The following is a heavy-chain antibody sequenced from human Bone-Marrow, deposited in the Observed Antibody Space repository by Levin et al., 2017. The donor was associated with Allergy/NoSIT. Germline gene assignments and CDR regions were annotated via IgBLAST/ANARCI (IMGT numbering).Heavy chain of an antibody. CDR3: ASRVRYSGSYFFEY. CDR1: GFTFSSYS. CDR2: ISSSSSTK. Sequence: GGSLRLSCAASGFTFSSYSMNWVRQAPGKGLEWVSYISSSSSTKYYADSVKGRFTISRDNAKNSLYLQMNSLRDEDTAVYYCASRVRYSGSYFFEYWGQGTLVTVSS. J-gene: IGHJ4*02. V-gene: IGHV3-48*02. D-gene: IGHD1-26*01.